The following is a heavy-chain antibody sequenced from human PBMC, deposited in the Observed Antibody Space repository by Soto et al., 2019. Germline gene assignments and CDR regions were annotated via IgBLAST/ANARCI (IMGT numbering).Heavy chain of an antibody. Sequence: GSLRLSCAASGFTFSSYSMNWVRQAPGKGLEWVSYISSSSSTIYYADSVKGRFTISRDNAKNSLYLQMNSLRDEDTAVYYCAREELTIFGVDVARYGMDVWGQGTTVTVSS. J-gene: IGHJ6*02. CDR3: AREELTIFGVDVARYGMDV. CDR2: ISSSSSTI. V-gene: IGHV3-48*02. D-gene: IGHD3-3*01. CDR1: GFTFSSYS.